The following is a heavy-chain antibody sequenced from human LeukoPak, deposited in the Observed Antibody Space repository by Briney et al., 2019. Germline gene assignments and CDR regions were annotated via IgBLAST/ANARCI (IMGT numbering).Heavy chain of an antibody. CDR1: GGSFSGYY. V-gene: IGHV4-34*01. Sequence: SETLSLTCAVYGGSFSGYYWSWIRQPPGKGLEWIGELNHSGSTNYNPSLKSRVTISVDTSKNQFSLKLSSVTAADTAVYYCARGGDSAFDYWGQGTLVTVSS. D-gene: IGHD7-27*01. J-gene: IGHJ4*02. CDR2: LNHSGST. CDR3: ARGGDSAFDY.